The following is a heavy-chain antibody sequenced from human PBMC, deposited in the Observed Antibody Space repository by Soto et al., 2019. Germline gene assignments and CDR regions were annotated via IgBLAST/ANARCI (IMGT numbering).Heavy chain of an antibody. D-gene: IGHD2-15*01. J-gene: IGHJ6*02. V-gene: IGHV5-51*01. CDR2: IYPGDSDT. CDR3: ARQGTSSVVGMDV. CDR1: GDSFTSYW. Sequence: SLKISCKVSGDSFTSYWIGWVRQMSGKGLEWMGIIYPGDSDTRYSPSFQGQVTISADKSISTAYLQWSSLKASDTAMYYCARQGTSSVVGMDVWGQGTTVTVSS.